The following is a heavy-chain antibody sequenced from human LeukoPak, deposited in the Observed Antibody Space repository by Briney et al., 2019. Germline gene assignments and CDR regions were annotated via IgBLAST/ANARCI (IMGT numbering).Heavy chain of an antibody. CDR2: ISYDGSNK. J-gene: IGHJ4*02. CDR3: ARPTSYCSSTSCSPDY. CDR1: GFTFSSYA. Sequence: GGSLRLSCAASGFTFSSYAMHWVRQAPGKGLEWVAVISYDGSNKYYADSVTGRFTISRDNSKNTLYLQMNSLRAEDTAVYYCARPTSYCSSTSCSPDYWGQGTLVTVSS. V-gene: IGHV3-30*04. D-gene: IGHD2-2*01.